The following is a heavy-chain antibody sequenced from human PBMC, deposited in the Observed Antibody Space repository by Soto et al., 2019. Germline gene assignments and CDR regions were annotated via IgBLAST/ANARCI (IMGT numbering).Heavy chain of an antibody. D-gene: IGHD2-15*01. V-gene: IGHV4-39*01. CDR3: GKVLVGATGHTDSDY. CDR1: GGCIYRRGDY. CDR2: IDYNGVT. J-gene: IGHJ4*02. Sequence: PXASLSLTCTVCGGCIYRRGDYWGWIRQPPGRGLEWIGNIDYNGVTYSNPSLKSRVTISRDTSKNQFSLKLTSVTAADTALYYCGKVLVGATGHTDSDYRGPGTLVTVS.